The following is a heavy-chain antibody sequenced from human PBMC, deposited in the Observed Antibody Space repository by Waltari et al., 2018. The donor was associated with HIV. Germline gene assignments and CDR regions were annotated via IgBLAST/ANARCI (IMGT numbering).Heavy chain of an antibody. CDR2: VLDTKTL. CDR1: GDSVAGGRFS. V-gene: IGHV4-61*01. CDR3: AREWPNYADEDGFQYAQRAFDL. Sequence: VQLHESGPGLVKPSETLSLTCTVSGDSVAGGRFSGSWVRPLPEGKLEWIGHVLDTKTLKYSSSLECRVSLSRDTSKNKFSLKLRSLSAADSATYFCAREWPNYADEDGFQYAQRAFDLWGQGTKVTVSP. D-gene: IGHD3-16*01. J-gene: IGHJ3*01.